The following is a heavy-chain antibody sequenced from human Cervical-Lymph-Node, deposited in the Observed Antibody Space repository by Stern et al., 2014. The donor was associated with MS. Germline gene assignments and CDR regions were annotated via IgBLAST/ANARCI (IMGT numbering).Heavy chain of an antibody. CDR3: ARGYTTSSGRPDY. Sequence: VQLVESGPGLVKPSETLSLTCTVSGGSTSSYYWSWIRQPPGKGLEWIGYISSSGGTQYNPSLKSRVTISLDTSKNQFSLNLSSVTAADTAVYYCARGYTTSSGRPDYWGQGTLVTVSS. CDR1: GGSTSSYY. CDR2: ISSSGGT. V-gene: IGHV4-59*08. D-gene: IGHD6-6*01. J-gene: IGHJ4*02.